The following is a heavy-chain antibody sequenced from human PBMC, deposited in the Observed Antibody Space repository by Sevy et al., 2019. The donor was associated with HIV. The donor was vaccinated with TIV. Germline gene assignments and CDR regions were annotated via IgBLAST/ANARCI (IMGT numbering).Heavy chain of an antibody. CDR2: IIPIFGTA. V-gene: IGHV1-69*13. Sequence: ASVKVSCKASGCTFSSYAISWVRQAPGQGLEWMGRIIPIFGTANYAQKFQGRVTITADESTSTAYMELSSLRSEDTAVYYCARDGLSTGTTISDYWGQGTLVTVSS. CDR3: ARDGLSTGTTISDY. D-gene: IGHD1-1*01. J-gene: IGHJ4*02. CDR1: GCTFSSYA.